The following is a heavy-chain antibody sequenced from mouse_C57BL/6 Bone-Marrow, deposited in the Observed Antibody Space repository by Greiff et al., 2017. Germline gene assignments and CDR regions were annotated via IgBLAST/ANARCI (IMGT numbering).Heavy chain of an antibody. D-gene: IGHD2-4*01. CDR2: INPNNGGT. CDR1: GYTFTDYY. CDR3: AREGLRRGTGFAY. J-gene: IGHJ3*01. Sequence: EVQLQQSGPELVKPGASVKISCKASGYTFTDYYMNWVKQSHGKSLEWIGDINPNNGGTSYNQKFKGKATLTVDKSSSTAYMELRSLTSEDSAVYYCAREGLRRGTGFAYWGQGTLVTVSA. V-gene: IGHV1-26*01.